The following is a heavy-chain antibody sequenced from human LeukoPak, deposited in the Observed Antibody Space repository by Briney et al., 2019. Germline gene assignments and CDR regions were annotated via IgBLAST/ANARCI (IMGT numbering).Heavy chain of an antibody. CDR2: IYYSGST. V-gene: IGHV4-31*03. CDR1: GGSISSGGYY. Sequence: PSQPLSLTCTVSGGSISSGGYYWSWIRQHPGKGLEWIGYIYYSGSTYYNPSLKSRVTISVDTSKNQFSLKLSSVTAADTAVYYCAREGLDYRRWFDPWGQGTLVTVSS. J-gene: IGHJ5*02. D-gene: IGHD4-11*01. CDR3: AREGLDYRRWFDP.